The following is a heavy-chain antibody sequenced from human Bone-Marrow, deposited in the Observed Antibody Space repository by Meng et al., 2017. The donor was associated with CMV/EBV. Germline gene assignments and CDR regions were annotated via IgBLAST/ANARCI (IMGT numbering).Heavy chain of an antibody. D-gene: IGHD4-17*01. CDR3: ARQRRDYGDYNAFDI. CDR1: GYSFTSYW. Sequence: KVSCKGSGYSFTSYWIGWVRQMPGKGLEWMEIIYPGDSDTRYSPSFQGQVTISADKSISTAYLQWSSLKASDTAMYYCARQRRDYGDYNAFDIWGQGTMVTVSS. J-gene: IGHJ3*02. CDR2: IYPGDSDT. V-gene: IGHV5-51*01.